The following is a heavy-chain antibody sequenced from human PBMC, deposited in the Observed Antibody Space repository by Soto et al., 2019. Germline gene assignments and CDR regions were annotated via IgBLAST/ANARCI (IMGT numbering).Heavy chain of an antibody. J-gene: IGHJ4*02. D-gene: IGHD4-17*01. CDR3: ARTTAVPNTLRSRYFFDY. V-gene: IGHV4-61*01. CDR2: VYYSGTT. CDR1: GGSVRDKTYY. Sequence: QVQLQESGPGLLKPSETLSLTCSVSGGSVRDKTYYWSWIRQPPGKRLEWIGYVYYSGTTNYNPSLKSRVTISVDLSKNRFSLRLSSVTTADTALYYCARTTAVPNTLRSRYFFDYWGQGTLVTVSS.